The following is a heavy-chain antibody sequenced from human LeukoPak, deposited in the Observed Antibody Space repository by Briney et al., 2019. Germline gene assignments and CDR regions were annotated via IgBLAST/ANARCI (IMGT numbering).Heavy chain of an antibody. V-gene: IGHV1-18*04. J-gene: IGHJ4*02. CDR3: ARDHTSGWYNPNDFDY. Sequence: ASVKVPCKASGYTFTGYYMHWVRQAPGQGLEWMGWISSYNGNTNYAQKFQDRVTMTTYTSTSTAYMELRSLRSDDTAVYYCARDHTSGWYNPNDFDYWGQGTLVTVSS. CDR1: GYTFTGYY. CDR2: ISSYNGNT. D-gene: IGHD6-19*01.